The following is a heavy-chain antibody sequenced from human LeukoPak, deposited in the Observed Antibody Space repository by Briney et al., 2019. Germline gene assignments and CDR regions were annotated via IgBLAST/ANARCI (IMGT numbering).Heavy chain of an antibody. CDR1: GFTFSSYA. Sequence: GGSLRLSCAASGFTFSSYAMSWVRQAPGKGLEWVSAISGSGGSTYYADSVKGRFTISRDNAKNSLYLQMNSLRAEDTAVYYCASTNCSGGSCYGFDYWGQGTLVTVSS. V-gene: IGHV3-23*01. J-gene: IGHJ4*02. CDR3: ASTNCSGGSCYGFDY. CDR2: ISGSGGST. D-gene: IGHD2-15*01.